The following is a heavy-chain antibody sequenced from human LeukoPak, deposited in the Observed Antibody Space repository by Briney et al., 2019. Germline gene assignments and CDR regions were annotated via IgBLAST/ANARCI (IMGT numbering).Heavy chain of an antibody. CDR3: ARHGLAGYHLSH. D-gene: IGHD3-9*01. J-gene: IGHJ4*02. V-gene: IGHV4-39*01. Sequence: SETLSLTCTVSGDSISNNPYFWGWIRQPPGKGLEWIGSFFYSGSTYYNPSLKSRVTISVDTSKNQFSLKLSPVTAADTAVYYCARHGLAGYHLSHWGLGTQVTVSS. CDR1: GDSISNNPYF. CDR2: FFYSGST.